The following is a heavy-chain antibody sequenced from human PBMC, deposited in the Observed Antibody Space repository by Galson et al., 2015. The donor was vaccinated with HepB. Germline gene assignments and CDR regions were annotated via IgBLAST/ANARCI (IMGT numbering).Heavy chain of an antibody. D-gene: IGHD3-16*01. CDR1: GFSLSTTGVG. Sequence: LVKPTQTLTLTCTFSGFSLSTTGVGVGWIRQPPGKALEWLALIYWNDDKHYSPSLKSRVTITKDTSKNQVALTMINMDPVDTATYYCARVMITFGGVSEFDAFDIWGQGTMVAVSS. CDR3: ARVMITFGGVSEFDAFDI. V-gene: IGHV2-5*01. CDR2: IYWNDDK. J-gene: IGHJ3*02.